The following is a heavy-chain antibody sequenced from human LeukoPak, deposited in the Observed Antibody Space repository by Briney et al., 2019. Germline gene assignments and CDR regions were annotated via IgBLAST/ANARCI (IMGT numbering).Heavy chain of an antibody. J-gene: IGHJ4*02. CDR1: GFTFSDHY. Sequence: KPGGSLRLSCAASGFTFSDHYMIWLRQALGRGLEAISYISHNGETKYYADSVKGRLSISRDNAKSSLYLQMNSLRVEDTAVYYCARDRHGYFDYWGQGTLVTVSS. V-gene: IGHV3-11*01. CDR3: ARDRHGYFDY. D-gene: IGHD6-13*01. CDR2: ISHNGETK.